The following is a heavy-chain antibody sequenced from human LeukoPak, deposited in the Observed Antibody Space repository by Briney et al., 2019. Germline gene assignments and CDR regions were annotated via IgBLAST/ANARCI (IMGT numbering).Heavy chain of an antibody. CDR3: ARGDFDDDHGDYRTLQY. V-gene: IGHV1-18*01. CDR1: GYTFTSYG. CDR2: ISAYNGNT. D-gene: IGHD4-17*01. Sequence: GASVKVSCKASGYTFTSYGISWVRQAPGQGLEWMGWISAYNGNTNYAQKLQGRVTMTTDTSTSTAYMELRSLRSDDTAIYYCARGDFDDDHGDYRTLQYWGQGTLIVVSS. J-gene: IGHJ4*02.